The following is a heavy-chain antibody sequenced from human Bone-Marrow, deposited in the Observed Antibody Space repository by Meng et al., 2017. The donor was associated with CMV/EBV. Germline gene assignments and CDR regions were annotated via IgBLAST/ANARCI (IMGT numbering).Heavy chain of an antibody. Sequence: GGSLRLSCAASGFTFDDHGMAWARQVPGKGLEWVSGINWSGTSTGYADSVKGRFTISRDNAKNSLYLQMNSLRAEDTALYYCARAIVVVPAATVFGMDVWGQGTTVTVSS. J-gene: IGHJ6*02. CDR3: ARAIVVVPAATVFGMDV. V-gene: IGHV3-20*04. CDR2: INWSGTST. CDR1: GFTFDDHG. D-gene: IGHD2-2*01.